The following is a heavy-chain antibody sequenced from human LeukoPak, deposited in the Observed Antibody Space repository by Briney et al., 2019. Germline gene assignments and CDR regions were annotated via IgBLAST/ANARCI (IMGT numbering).Heavy chain of an antibody. V-gene: IGHV1-2*02. J-gene: IGHJ3*02. CDR2: INPNSGGT. Sequence: ASVKVSCKASGYTFTGYYMHWVRQAPGQGLEWMGWINPNSGGTNYAQKFQGRVTMTRNTSISTAYMELSSLRSEDTAVYYCARTEELQAGVDDAFDIWGQGTMVTVSS. D-gene: IGHD1-26*01. CDR3: ARTEELQAGVDDAFDI. CDR1: GYTFTGYY.